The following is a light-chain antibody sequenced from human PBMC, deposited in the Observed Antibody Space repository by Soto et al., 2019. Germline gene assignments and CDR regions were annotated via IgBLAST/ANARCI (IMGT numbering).Light chain of an antibody. CDR2: DVT. J-gene: IGLJ1*01. Sequence: QSALTQPASVSGSPGQSITISCTGTSSDVGGYNHVSWYQQHPGKAPKLIIYDVTNRPSGVSIRFSGSKSGNTASLTISGLQAEDEADYSCSSYSSTASLVFGTGTKVTVL. CDR3: SSYSSTASLV. CDR1: SSDVGGYNH. V-gene: IGLV2-14*01.